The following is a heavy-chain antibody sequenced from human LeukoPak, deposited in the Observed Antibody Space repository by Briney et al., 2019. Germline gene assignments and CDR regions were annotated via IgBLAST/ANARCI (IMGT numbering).Heavy chain of an antibody. J-gene: IGHJ3*02. CDR3: ARGIQLWLPDRGAFDI. D-gene: IGHD5-18*01. CDR2: INPNSGGT. CDR1: GYTFTGYY. Sequence: ASVKVSCKASGYTFTGYYMHWVRQAPGQGLEWMGWINPNSGGTNYAQKFQGRVTMTRDTSISTAYMELSRLRSDDTAVYYCARGIQLWLPDRGAFDIRGQGTMVTVSS. V-gene: IGHV1-2*02.